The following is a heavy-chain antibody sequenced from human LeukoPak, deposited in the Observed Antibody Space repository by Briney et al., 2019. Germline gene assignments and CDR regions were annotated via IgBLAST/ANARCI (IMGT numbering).Heavy chain of an antibody. CDR1: GLIFSNQW. J-gene: IGHJ4*02. CDR3: VTERAGAFED. D-gene: IGHD6-19*01. V-gene: IGHV3-15*01. Sequence: GGSLRLSCAASGLIFSNQWMNWVRQTPGKGLEWVGLIKSKSNGETIHYAAPVKGRFTISRDDSKNTLFLQMNILQTEDTAMYYCVTERAGAFEDWGQGTLVTVSS. CDR2: IKSKSNGETI.